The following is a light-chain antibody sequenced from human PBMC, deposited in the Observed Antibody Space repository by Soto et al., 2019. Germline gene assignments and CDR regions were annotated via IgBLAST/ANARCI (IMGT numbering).Light chain of an antibody. V-gene: IGLV1-44*01. CDR1: SSNIESNT. Sequence: QSVLTQPPSASGTPGQRVTISCSGSSSNIESNTVNWYQQLPGTAPKLLMYSNNQRSSGVPDRFSGSKSGTSASLAISGLQSEDEADYYCAASDDSLSGWVFGGGTKLTVL. CDR3: AASDDSLSGWV. CDR2: SNN. J-gene: IGLJ3*02.